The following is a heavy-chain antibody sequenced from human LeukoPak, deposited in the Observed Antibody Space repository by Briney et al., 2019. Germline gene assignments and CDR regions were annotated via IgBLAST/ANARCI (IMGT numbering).Heavy chain of an antibody. Sequence: SETLSLTCTVSGGSISSYYWSWIRQPPGKGLEWIGYIYTSGSTNYNPSHKSRVTISVDTSKNQFSLKLSSVTAADTAVYYCARHSTSFALFDPWGQGTLVTVSS. D-gene: IGHD5/OR15-5a*01. CDR2: IYTSGST. V-gene: IGHV4-4*09. CDR1: GGSISSYY. J-gene: IGHJ5*02. CDR3: ARHSTSFALFDP.